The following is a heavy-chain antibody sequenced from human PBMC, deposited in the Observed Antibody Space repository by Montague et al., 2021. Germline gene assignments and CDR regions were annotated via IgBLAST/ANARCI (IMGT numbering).Heavy chain of an antibody. CDR3: ARYLHTSKYSGSHYLSRQYGMDV. D-gene: IGHD1-26*01. Sequence: SGTLSLTCAVYGGSFSGHYWSWIRQPPGKGLEWIGEINHSGSTNYNPSLKSRATMSVDTSKNQFSLNLSSVTAADTAVYYCARYLHTSKYSGSHYLSRQYGMDVWAKGPRSPSP. CDR1: GGSFSGHY. J-gene: IGHJ6*02. CDR2: INHSGST. V-gene: IGHV4-34*01.